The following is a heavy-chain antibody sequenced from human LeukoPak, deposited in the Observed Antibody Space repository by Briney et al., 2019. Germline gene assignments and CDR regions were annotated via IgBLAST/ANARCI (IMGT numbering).Heavy chain of an antibody. D-gene: IGHD2-15*01. V-gene: IGHV1-2*02. Sequence: ASVKVSCKTSAYTFTGYFLHWVRQAPGHGLEWMGWINPKSGGTKYAQKFQGRVTMTRDTSISTSYMELTRLTSDDTAVYYCASPVGTTPEGLGLWGQGTLVTVSS. CDR1: AYTFTGYF. J-gene: IGHJ4*01. CDR3: ASPVGTTPEGLGL. CDR2: INPKSGGT.